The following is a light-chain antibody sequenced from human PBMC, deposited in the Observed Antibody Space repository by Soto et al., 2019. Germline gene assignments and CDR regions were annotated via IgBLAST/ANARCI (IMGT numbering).Light chain of an antibody. CDR2: GAS. CDR3: QQYNYWPRT. J-gene: IGKJ1*01. Sequence: ELVMTQSPATLSVSPGEGATLSCRASQSISNNLAWYQQKPGQAPRLLIYGASTRATCFPARFSGSGSGTEFTLIISTLQSEDFAVYYCQQYNYWPRTFGQGTKVEIK. CDR1: QSISNN. V-gene: IGKV3-15*01.